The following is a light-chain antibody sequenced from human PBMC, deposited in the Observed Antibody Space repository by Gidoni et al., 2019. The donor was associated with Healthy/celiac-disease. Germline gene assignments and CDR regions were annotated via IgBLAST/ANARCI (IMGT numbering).Light chain of an antibody. CDR2: GAS. V-gene: IGKV3-20*01. CDR1: QSVSSSY. CDR3: QQYGSSRFT. J-gene: IGKJ4*01. Sequence: EIVLTQSPGTLSLSPGERATLSCRASQSVSSSYLAWYQQKPGQAPRLLIYGASSRATGIPDRFSGSGSGTDFTLTISRLEPEDCAVYYCQQYGSSRFTFGGXTKVEIK.